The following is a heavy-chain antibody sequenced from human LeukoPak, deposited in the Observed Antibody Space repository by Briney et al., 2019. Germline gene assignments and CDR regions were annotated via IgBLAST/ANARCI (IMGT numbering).Heavy chain of an antibody. D-gene: IGHD6-19*01. V-gene: IGHV4-39*01. Sequence: SETLSLTCTVSGGSISSSSCYWGWIRQPPGKGLEWIGSIYYSGSTYYNPSLKSRVTISVDTSKNQFSLKLSSVTAADTAVYYCARLANRGQWLMSFDFDYWGQGTLVTVSS. CDR2: IYYSGST. J-gene: IGHJ4*02. CDR3: ARLANRGQWLMSFDFDY. CDR1: GGSISSSSCY.